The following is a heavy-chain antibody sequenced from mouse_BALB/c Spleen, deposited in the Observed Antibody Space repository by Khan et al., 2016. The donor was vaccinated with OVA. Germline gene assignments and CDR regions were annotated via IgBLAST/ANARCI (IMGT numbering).Heavy chain of an antibody. Sequence: EVQLVESGPGLVKPSQSLSLTCTVTGYSITTDYVWNWIRQFPGNKLESICYKIHSGSTRYNLTLKCRIPFTRDTSKNQFFLQLNSVTTEDTATYYSARAMMANWGQGTALTVSS. V-gene: IGHV3-2*02. CDR3: ARAMMAN. J-gene: IGHJ2*01. CDR2: KIHSGST. CDR1: GYSITTDYV. D-gene: IGHD2-3*01.